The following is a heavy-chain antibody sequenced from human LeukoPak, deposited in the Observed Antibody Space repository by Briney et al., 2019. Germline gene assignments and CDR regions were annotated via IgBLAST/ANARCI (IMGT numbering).Heavy chain of an antibody. CDR2: IYYSGST. D-gene: IGHD1-1*01. CDR1: GGSISSGDYY. J-gene: IGHJ6*02. CDR3: ARATYKFYYGMDV. Sequence: SETLSLTCTVSGGSISSGDYYWSWIRQHPGKGLEWIGYIYYSGSTYYNPSLKSRVTISVDTSKNQFSLKLSSVTAADTAVYYCARATYKFYYGMDVWGQGTTVTVSS. V-gene: IGHV4-31*03.